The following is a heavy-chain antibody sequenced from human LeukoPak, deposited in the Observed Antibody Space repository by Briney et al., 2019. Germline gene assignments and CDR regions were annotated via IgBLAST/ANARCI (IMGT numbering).Heavy chain of an antibody. CDR1: GGSISGHY. J-gene: IGHJ5*02. Sequence: SETLSLTCNVSGGSISGHYWSWIRQPPGKGLEWIGYIYYSGTTSYKPSLRSRVTMSVDTSKNQFSLRLNSVTPADTAVYYCARGGNYWPQWWFDPWGRGTLVSVSS. V-gene: IGHV4-59*11. CDR2: IYYSGTT. D-gene: IGHD1-26*01. CDR3: ARGGNYWPQWWFDP.